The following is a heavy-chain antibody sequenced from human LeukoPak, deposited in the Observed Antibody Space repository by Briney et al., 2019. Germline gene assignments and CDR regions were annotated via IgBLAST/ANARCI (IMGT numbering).Heavy chain of an antibody. CDR1: GGSISSYY. CDR3: ARHLFCSSTSCYFAFDI. V-gene: IGHV4-59*08. Sequence: SETLSLTRTVSGGSISSYYWSWIRQPPGKGLEWIGYIYYSGSTNYNPSLKSRVTISVDTSKNQFSLKLSSVTAADTAVYYCARHLFCSSTSCYFAFDIWGQGTMVTVSS. CDR2: IYYSGST. D-gene: IGHD2-2*01. J-gene: IGHJ3*02.